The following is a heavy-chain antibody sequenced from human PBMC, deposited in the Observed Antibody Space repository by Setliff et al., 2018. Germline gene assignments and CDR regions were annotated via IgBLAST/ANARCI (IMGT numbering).Heavy chain of an antibody. CDR2: IKQDGSEK. CDR1: GFTFSRYW. D-gene: IGHD3-10*01. CDR3: AGDHVYGSQYYYYYYGMDV. J-gene: IGHJ6*02. V-gene: IGHV3-7*01. Sequence: GSLRLSCAASGFTFSRYWMSWVRQAPGKGLEWVANIKQDGSEKYYVDSVKGRFTISRDNAKNSLYLQMNSLRAEDTAVYYCAGDHVYGSQYYYYYYGMDVWGQGTTVTVSS.